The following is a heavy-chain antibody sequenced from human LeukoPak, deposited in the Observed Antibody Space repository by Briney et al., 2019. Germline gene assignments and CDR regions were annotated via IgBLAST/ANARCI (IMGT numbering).Heavy chain of an antibody. V-gene: IGHV4-38-2*02. CDR2: IYHSGST. D-gene: IGHD2-2*01. Sequence: SETLSLTCTVSGYSINSGYYWGWIRQPPGKGLEWIGTIYHSGSTYCNPSLLSRVTISLDTSKNQFSLKLNSMTAADTAFYYCAREGTSSRRFDYWGQGFLVTVSS. CDR3: AREGTSSRRFDY. CDR1: GYSINSGYY. J-gene: IGHJ4*02.